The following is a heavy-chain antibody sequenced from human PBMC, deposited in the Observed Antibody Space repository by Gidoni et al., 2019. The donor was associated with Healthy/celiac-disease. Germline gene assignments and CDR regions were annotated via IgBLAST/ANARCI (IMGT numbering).Heavy chain of an antibody. CDR1: VFTFSSDG. V-gene: IGHV3-33*01. CDR2: RWYDGSNK. CDR3: ARDRHYYYMDV. Sequence: QVQRVESGGGVVQPGRSVRRSCPASVFTFSSDGMHWVREAPGKGMEWVAVRWYDGSNKYYADSVKGRFTISRDNSKNTMYLQMNSLRAEDTAVYYCARDRHYYYMDVWGKGTTVTVSS. J-gene: IGHJ6*03.